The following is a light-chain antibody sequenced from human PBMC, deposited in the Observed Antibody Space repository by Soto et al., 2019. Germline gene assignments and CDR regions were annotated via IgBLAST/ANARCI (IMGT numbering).Light chain of an antibody. V-gene: IGKV3-20*01. CDR2: GAS. Sequence: EIVLTQSPGTLSLSPGERATLSCRASQSVSSSYLAWYQQKPGQAPRLLIYGASSRATSIPDRFSGSGSGSDFTLTISRLEPEDFAVYYCQQYGNSPRTFGPGTKVDFK. J-gene: IGKJ3*01. CDR1: QSVSSSY. CDR3: QQYGNSPRT.